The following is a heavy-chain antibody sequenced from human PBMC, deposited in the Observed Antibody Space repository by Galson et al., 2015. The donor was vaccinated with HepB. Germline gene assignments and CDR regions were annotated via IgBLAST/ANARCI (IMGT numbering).Heavy chain of an antibody. J-gene: IGHJ4*02. V-gene: IGHV1-24*01. CDR2: FDPEDGET. CDR1: GYTLTELS. CDR3: ATDLWVAAAGTFDY. Sequence: SVKVSCKVSGYTLTELSMHWVRQAPGKGLEWMGGFDPEDGETIYAQKFQGRVTMTEDTSTDTAYMELSSLRSEDTAVYYCATDLWVAAAGTFDYWGQGTLVTVSS. D-gene: IGHD6-13*01.